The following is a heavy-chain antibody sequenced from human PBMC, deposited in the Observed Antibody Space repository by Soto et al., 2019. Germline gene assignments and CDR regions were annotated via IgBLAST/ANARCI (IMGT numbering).Heavy chain of an antibody. CDR1: GGSISSSNW. CDR3: ATKRACDYRWFDS. Sequence: QVQLQESGPGLVKPSGTLSLTCAVSGGSISSSNWWSWVRQPPGKGLEWFGEVYHSGGTHYNPSFKGRVTIAVDTSKNQFSLEVSSVTAADTAVYYCATKRACDYRWFDSWGQGPLVTVSS. D-gene: IGHD4-17*01. CDR2: VYHSGGT. V-gene: IGHV4-4*02. J-gene: IGHJ5*01.